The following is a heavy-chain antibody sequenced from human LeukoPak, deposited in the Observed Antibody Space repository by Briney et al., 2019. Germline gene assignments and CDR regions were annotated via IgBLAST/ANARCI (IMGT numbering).Heavy chain of an antibody. CDR1: GGSISGSGYY. CDR3: AREPDA. J-gene: IGHJ5*02. CDR2: VNYRGSA. V-gene: IGHV4-39*07. Sequence: SETLSLTCTVSGGSISGSGYYWSWIRQPPTKGLEWVATVNYRGSAFYSPSLRSRATISVDTSKNQFSLRLTSVTAADTAVYYCAREPDAWGQGTLVTVSS.